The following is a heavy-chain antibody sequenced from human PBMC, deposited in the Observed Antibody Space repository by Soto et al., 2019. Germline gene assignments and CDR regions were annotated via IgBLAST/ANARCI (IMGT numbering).Heavy chain of an antibody. V-gene: IGHV4-31*03. D-gene: IGHD3-16*01. J-gene: IGHJ6*02. CDR3: ARDGATNYYGMDV. CDR2: IYYSGST. CDR1: GGYIIGGVCY. Sequence: SETLSLTCTVSGGYIIGGVCYWSWIRQHPGKGLEWIGYIYYSGSTYYNPSLKSRVTISVDTSKNQFSLKLSSVTAADTAVYYCARDGATNYYGMDVWGQGTTVTVSS.